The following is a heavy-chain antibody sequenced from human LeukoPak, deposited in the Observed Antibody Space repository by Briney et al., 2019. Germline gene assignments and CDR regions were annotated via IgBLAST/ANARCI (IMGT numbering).Heavy chain of an antibody. CDR3: ARALNAKDYMDV. CDR2: IRFDGGKK. J-gene: IGHJ6*03. V-gene: IGHV3-30*02. D-gene: IGHD1-1*01. Sequence: PGGSLRLSCAASGFSFSTYGFHWVRQAPGKGLEWVTFIRFDGGKKNYADSVKGRFAISRDNAKNSLYLQMDSLRAEDTAVYYCARALNAKDYMDVWGKGATVTVSS. CDR1: GFSFSTYG.